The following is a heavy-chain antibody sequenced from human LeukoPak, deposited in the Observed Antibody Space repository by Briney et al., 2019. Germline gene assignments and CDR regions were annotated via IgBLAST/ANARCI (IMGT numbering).Heavy chain of an antibody. V-gene: IGHV1-8*01. CDR1: GYTLSDYD. J-gene: IGHJ5*02. CDR3: ARVKPVPTVSFDP. CDR2: INPNSLIP. D-gene: IGHD4-17*01. Sequence: APVKVSCKASGYTLSDYDINWVRQAPGQGLEYMGWINPNSLIPGYARKFRGRVTLTMDTSIRTAYMELSGLTYDDTAIYYCARVKPVPTVSFDPWGQGTLVTVS.